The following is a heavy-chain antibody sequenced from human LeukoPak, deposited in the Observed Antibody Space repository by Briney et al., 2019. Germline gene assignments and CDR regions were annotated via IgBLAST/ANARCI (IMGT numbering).Heavy chain of an antibody. J-gene: IGHJ4*02. CDR3: ATGLRLYYFDY. CDR1: GFTFSSYW. CDR2: IKQDGSEK. V-gene: IGHV3-7*01. D-gene: IGHD4-17*01. Sequence: GGSLSLSCAASGFTFSSYWMSWVRQAPGKGLEWVANIKQDGSEKYYVDSVKGRFTISRDNAKNSLYLQMNSLRAEDTAVYYCATGLRLYYFDYWGQGTLVTVSS.